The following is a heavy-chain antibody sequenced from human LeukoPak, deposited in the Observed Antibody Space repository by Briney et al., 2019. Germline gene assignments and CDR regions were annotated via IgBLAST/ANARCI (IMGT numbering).Heavy chain of an antibody. CDR1: GGSISSSSYY. CDR3: ARVPPDYGVYYFDY. V-gene: IGHV4-39*07. CDR2: IYYSGST. D-gene: IGHD4-17*01. J-gene: IGHJ4*02. Sequence: SETLSLTCTVSGGSISSSSYYWGWIRQPPGKGLEWIGSIYYSGSTYNNPSLKSRVTIPVDTSKNQFSLKLSSVTAADTAVYYCARVPPDYGVYYFDYWGQGTLVTVSS.